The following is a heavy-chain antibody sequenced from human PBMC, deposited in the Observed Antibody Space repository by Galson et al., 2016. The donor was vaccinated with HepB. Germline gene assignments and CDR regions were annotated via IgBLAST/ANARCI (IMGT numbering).Heavy chain of an antibody. J-gene: IGHJ3*02. V-gene: IGHV3-33*01. Sequence: SLRLSCATSRFTLTTYVIHWVRQAPGKGLEWLAVIWFDGINKFYADSVKGRFTISRDDSKNTVYLQMNSLRVEDTAVYYCARSPPPATPTAGSLDIWGQGTVLTVSS. CDR1: RFTLTTYV. CDR3: ARSPPPATPTAGSLDI. CDR2: IWFDGINK.